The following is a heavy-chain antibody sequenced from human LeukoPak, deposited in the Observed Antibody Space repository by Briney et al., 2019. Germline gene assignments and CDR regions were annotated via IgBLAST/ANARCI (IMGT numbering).Heavy chain of an antibody. D-gene: IGHD6-25*01. Sequence: GGSLRLSCAASGFTVSTNYMSWVRQAPGKGLEWVSVIYSGGSTYYADSAKGRFTISRDNSKNTLYLQMNSLRAEDTAVYYCARDRLGGCFDPWGQGTLVTVSS. CDR1: GFTVSTNY. CDR3: ARDRLGGCFDP. J-gene: IGHJ5*02. V-gene: IGHV3-66*01. CDR2: IYSGGST.